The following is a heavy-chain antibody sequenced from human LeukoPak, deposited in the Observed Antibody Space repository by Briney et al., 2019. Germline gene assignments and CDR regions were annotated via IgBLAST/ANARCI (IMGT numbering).Heavy chain of an antibody. CDR1: GFTFSDHY. CDR2: ISHNGETK. Sequence: PGGSLRLSCAASGFTFSDHYMIWLRQAPGKGLEAISYISHNGETKYYADSVKGRLSISRDNAESSLYLQMNSLRVEDTAVYYCARDRHGYFDYWGQGTLVTVPS. D-gene: IGHD6-13*01. CDR3: ARDRHGYFDY. V-gene: IGHV3-11*01. J-gene: IGHJ4*02.